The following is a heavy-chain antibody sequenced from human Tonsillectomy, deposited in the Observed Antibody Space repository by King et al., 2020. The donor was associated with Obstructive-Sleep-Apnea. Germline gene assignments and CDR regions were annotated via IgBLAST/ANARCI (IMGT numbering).Heavy chain of an antibody. V-gene: IGHV5-51*01. CDR2: IYPGDSDT. CDR3: ARHGPYSSSWYYFDY. Sequence: QLVQSGAEVKKPGESLKISCKGSGYSFTSYWIGWVRQMPGKGLEWLGIIYPGDSDTRYSPSFQVQVTIAADKSISTAYLQWSSLKASDTAMYYCARHGPYSSSWYYFDYWGQGTLVTVSS. D-gene: IGHD6-13*01. J-gene: IGHJ4*02. CDR1: GYSFTSYW.